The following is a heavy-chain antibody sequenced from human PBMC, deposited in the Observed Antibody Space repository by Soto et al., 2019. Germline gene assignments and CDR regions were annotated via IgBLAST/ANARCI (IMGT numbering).Heavy chain of an antibody. V-gene: IGHV4-31*03. Sequence: SETLSLTCTVSGGSISSGGYYWSWVRQHPGKGLEWIGYIYYSGSTYYNPSLKSRVTISVDTSKNQFSLKLSSVTAADTAVYYCARDVVAATRHYYYYGMDVWGQGTTVTVSS. D-gene: IGHD2-15*01. CDR3: ARDVVAATRHYYYYGMDV. CDR1: GGSISSGGYY. CDR2: IYYSGST. J-gene: IGHJ6*02.